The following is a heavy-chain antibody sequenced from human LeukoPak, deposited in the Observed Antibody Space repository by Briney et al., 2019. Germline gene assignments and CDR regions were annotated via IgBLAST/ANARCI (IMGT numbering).Heavy chain of an antibody. CDR2: INPNSGCT. D-gene: IGHD6-19*01. Sequence: ASVKVSCKASGYTFTGYYMHWVRQAPGQGLEWMGWINPNSGCTNYAQKFQGRVTMTRDTSISTAYMELSRLRSDDTAVYCCARDMISSGWYSALGYWGQGTLVTVSS. CDR1: GYTFTGYY. J-gene: IGHJ4*02. V-gene: IGHV1-2*02. CDR3: ARDMISSGWYSALGY.